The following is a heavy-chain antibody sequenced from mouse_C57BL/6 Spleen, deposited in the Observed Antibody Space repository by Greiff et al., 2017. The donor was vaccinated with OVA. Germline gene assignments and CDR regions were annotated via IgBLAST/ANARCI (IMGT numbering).Heavy chain of an antibody. Sequence: LVESGPELVKPGASVKISCKASGYAFSSSWMNWVKQRPGKGLEWIGRIYPGDGDTNYNGKFKGKATLTADKSSSTAYMQLSSLTSEDSAVYFCARFGVYWYFDVWGTGTTVTVSS. J-gene: IGHJ1*03. CDR3: ARFGVYWYFDV. CDR2: IYPGDGDT. CDR1: GYAFSSSW. V-gene: IGHV1-82*01. D-gene: IGHD3-1*01.